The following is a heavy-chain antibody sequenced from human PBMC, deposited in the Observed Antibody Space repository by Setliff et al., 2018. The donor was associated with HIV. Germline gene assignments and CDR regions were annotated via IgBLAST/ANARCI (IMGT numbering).Heavy chain of an antibody. V-gene: IGHV4-61*10. J-gene: IGHJ2*01. CDR3: ARHLSRQSGGFWFLDL. Sequence: SETLSLTCTVSGGIISSDSFFWSWIRQPAGMGLEWIGYIYQTGTTSYNPPLRSRVSMSLDTSKNQFSLRLSSVTAADTAVYYCARHLSRQSGGFWFLDLWGRGTLVTVSS. CDR1: GGIISSDSFF. D-gene: IGHD2-15*01. CDR2: IYQTGTT.